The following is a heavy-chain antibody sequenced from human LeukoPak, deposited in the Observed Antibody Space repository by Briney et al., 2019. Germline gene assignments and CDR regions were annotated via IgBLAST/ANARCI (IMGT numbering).Heavy chain of an antibody. D-gene: IGHD6-13*01. V-gene: IGHV4-59*01. CDR1: GGSISSYY. J-gene: IGHJ3*01. CDR2: IYYTGST. CDR3: ARISSSNWYNERGAFDV. Sequence: SETLSLTCTVSGGSISSYYWSWIRQPPGKGRGWIGYIYYTGSTNYSTSLKSLVTISVDSSKNQFSLKLRSVTAADTAVYYCARISSSNWYNERGAFDVWGQGTMVTVSS.